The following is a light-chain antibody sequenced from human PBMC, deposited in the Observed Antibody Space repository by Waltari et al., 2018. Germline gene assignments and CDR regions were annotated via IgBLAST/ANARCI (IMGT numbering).Light chain of an antibody. J-gene: IGLJ2*01. V-gene: IGLV2-11*01. CDR2: DVT. CDR3: CSYAGSYTHVV. CDR1: SSDVGGSYY. Sequence: QSALTQPRSVSGSPGPSVPIPSTGTSSDVGGSYYVPCYQHHPAKAHKLMICDVTKRPSGVPDRFSGSKSGNTASLTISGLQAEDEADYYCCSYAGSYTHVVFGGGTKLTVL.